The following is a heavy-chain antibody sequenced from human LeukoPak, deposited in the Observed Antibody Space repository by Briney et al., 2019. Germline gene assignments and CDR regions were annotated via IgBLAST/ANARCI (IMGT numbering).Heavy chain of an antibody. CDR3: ARARSIIAGCRGVYFDY. CDR2: INPNSGGT. Sequence: GASVKVSCKASGYTFTGYYMHWVRQAPGQGLEWMGWINPNSGGTNYAQKFQGRVTMTRDTSISTAYMELSRLRSDDTAVYYCARARSIIAGCRGVYFDYWGQATLVTVSS. D-gene: IGHD6-13*01. V-gene: IGHV1-2*02. CDR1: GYTFTGYY. J-gene: IGHJ4*02.